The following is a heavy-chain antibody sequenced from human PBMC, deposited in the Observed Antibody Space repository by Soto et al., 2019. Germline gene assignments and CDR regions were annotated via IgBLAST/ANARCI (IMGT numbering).Heavy chain of an antibody. CDR2: MKQDGSEK. Sequence: GGILRLSCAASAFTFSMYWMSWVRQAPGKGLESVANMKQDGSEKYYVDSVKGRFTISRDNAKNSLSLQMNSLRAEDTAVYYCARDRYSYYDFWSGSLPYYYYGMVVWGQGTTVTVSS. J-gene: IGHJ6*02. D-gene: IGHD3-3*01. CDR1: AFTFSMYW. V-gene: IGHV3-7*01. CDR3: ARDRYSYYDFWSGSLPYYYYGMVV.